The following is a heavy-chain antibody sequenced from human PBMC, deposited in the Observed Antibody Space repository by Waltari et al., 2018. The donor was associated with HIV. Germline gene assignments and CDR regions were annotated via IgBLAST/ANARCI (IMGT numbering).Heavy chain of an antibody. V-gene: IGHV3-9*01. CDR1: GFKFDDYA. CDR3: AKVAMTAVTSYAIDI. CDR2: ISVNSDTI. J-gene: IGHJ3*02. D-gene: IGHD4-17*01. Sequence: EVQLVESGGGLVQPGGSLRLFCAASGFKFDDYAMHWVRQAPGKGLKGFAGISVNSDTIGYADSVKGRFTISRDNAKKSLSLQMNSLRAEDTALYYCAKVAMTAVTSYAIDIWGQGTMVTVSS.